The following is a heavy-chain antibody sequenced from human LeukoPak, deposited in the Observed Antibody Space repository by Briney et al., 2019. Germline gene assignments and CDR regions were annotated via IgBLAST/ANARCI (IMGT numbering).Heavy chain of an antibody. Sequence: GGSLRLSCAASGFTFSDHYMSWVRQAPGKGLEWVSVIYSGGSTYYADSVKGRFTISRDNSKNTLYLQMKSLRAEDTAVYYCARTDETAPAEDFQHWGQGTLVTVSS. D-gene: IGHD2-21*02. CDR1: GFTFSDHY. V-gene: IGHV3-53*01. CDR2: IYSGGST. J-gene: IGHJ1*01. CDR3: ARTDETAPAEDFQH.